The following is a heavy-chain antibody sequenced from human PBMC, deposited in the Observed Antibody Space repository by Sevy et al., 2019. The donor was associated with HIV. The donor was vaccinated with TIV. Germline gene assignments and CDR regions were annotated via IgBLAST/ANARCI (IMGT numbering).Heavy chain of an antibody. D-gene: IGHD4-17*01. V-gene: IGHV4-39*01. Sequence: SETLSLICTVSGGPITSSSYYWGWIRQPPGKGLEWIGSSGTTYYNPSLKSRVTISIDTSKNQFSLNLSSVTVADTAVYYCARLPYGDYVNYFDCWGQGTLVTVSS. J-gene: IGHJ4*02. CDR2: SGTT. CDR3: ARLPYGDYVNYFDC. CDR1: GGPITSSSYY.